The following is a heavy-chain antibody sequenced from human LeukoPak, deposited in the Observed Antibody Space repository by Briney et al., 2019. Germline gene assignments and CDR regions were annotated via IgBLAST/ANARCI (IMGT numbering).Heavy chain of an antibody. J-gene: IGHJ3*02. Sequence: GGSLRLSCAASGFTFSSYWMHWVRHAPGKGLVWVSRINSDGSSTSYADSVKGRFTISRDNAKNTLYLQMNSLRAEDTAVYYCARGSYDYVWGNYRYAFDIWGQGTMVTVSS. CDR3: ARGSYDYVWGNYRYAFDI. V-gene: IGHV3-74*01. D-gene: IGHD3-16*02. CDR2: INSDGSST. CDR1: GFTFSSYW.